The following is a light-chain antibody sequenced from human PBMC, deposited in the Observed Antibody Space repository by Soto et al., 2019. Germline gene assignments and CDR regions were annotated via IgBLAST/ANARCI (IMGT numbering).Light chain of an antibody. V-gene: IGKV1-39*01. J-gene: IGKJ1*01. CDR3: QLSYSTPRT. Sequence: IHLTQSPSPLSGSVGDRLTITCRASQTISRWLAWYQQKPGKAPKLLIYAASSLQSGVPSRFSGSGSGTDFTLSISSLQPEDFATYYCQLSYSTPRTFGQGTKVDNK. CDR1: QTISRW. CDR2: AAS.